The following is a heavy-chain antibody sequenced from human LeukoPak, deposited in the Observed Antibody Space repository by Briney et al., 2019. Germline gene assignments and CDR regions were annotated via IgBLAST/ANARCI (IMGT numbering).Heavy chain of an antibody. J-gene: IGHJ4*02. CDR3: ARTPLVTKWELLY. V-gene: IGHV4-4*07. D-gene: IGHD1-26*01. Sequence: SETLSLTCTVSGGAISSYYWSWIRQPAGKGLEWIGRIYTSGSTNYNPSLKSRATMSVDTSRNQFSLKLSSVTAADTAVYYCARTPLVTKWELLYWGQGTLVTVSS. CDR2: IYTSGST. CDR1: GGAISSYY.